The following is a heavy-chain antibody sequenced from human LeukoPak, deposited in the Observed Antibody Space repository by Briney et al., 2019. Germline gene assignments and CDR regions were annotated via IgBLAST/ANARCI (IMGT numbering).Heavy chain of an antibody. D-gene: IGHD3-22*01. CDR1: GGSISSSSYY. V-gene: IGHV4-39*07. J-gene: IGHJ4*02. CDR3: ASHLSYYDTSGYYSEFDY. CDR2: IYYSGST. Sequence: PSETLSLTCTVSGGSISSSSYYWGWIRQPPGKGLEWIASIYYSGSTYYNPSLKSRVTISVDTSKNQFSLKLSSVTAADTAVYYCASHLSYYDTSGYYSEFDYWGQGTLVTVSS.